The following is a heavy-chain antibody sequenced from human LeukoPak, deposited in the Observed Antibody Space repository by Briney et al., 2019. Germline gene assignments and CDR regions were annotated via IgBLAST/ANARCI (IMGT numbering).Heavy chain of an antibody. V-gene: IGHV3-53*01. CDR2: IYSGGST. J-gene: IGHJ4*02. CDR1: GFTVSSNY. Sequence: GGSLRLPCAASGFTVSSNYMSWVRQAPGKGLEWVSVIYSGGSTYYADSVKGRFTISRDNSKNTLYLQMNSLRAEDTAVYYCAISPQRSSGYSPYFDYWGQGTLVTVSS. D-gene: IGHD3-22*01. CDR3: AISPQRSSGYSPYFDY.